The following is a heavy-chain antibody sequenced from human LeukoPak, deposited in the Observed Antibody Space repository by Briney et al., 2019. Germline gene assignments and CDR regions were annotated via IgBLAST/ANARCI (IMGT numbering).Heavy chain of an antibody. J-gene: IGHJ4*02. Sequence: GGSLRLSCAPSGFTFSTYAMGWVRQAPGKGLEWVSSISANGAGAYYADSVRGRATISRDNSKNTLYLQMNSLGADDTAIYYCARIGLTTSNFDYWGQGTLVTVSS. V-gene: IGHV3-23*01. CDR2: ISANGAGA. CDR3: ARIGLTTSNFDY. D-gene: IGHD3-3*01. CDR1: GFTFSTYA.